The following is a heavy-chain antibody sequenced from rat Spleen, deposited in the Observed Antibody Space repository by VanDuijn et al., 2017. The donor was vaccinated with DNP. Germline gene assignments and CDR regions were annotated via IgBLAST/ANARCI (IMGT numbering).Heavy chain of an antibody. CDR2: INSAGST. CDR1: GYSITSGYG. J-gene: IGHJ2*01. D-gene: IGHD1-12*02. Sequence: EVQLQESGPGLVKPSQSLSLTCSVTGYSITSGYGWNWIRKFPGNKLEWMGSINSAGSTNYNPPLERQISITRDTSKNQFFLQVNSVTTEDTATYYCARSYYDGSYYYGNWGRGVMVTVSS. V-gene: IGHV3-3*01. CDR3: ARSYYDGSYYYGN.